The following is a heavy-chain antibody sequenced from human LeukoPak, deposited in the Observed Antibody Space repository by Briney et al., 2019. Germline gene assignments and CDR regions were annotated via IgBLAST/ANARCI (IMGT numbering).Heavy chain of an antibody. CDR2: INHSGST. CDR3: AXGGVPYGDYYWFDP. J-gene: IGHJ5*02. D-gene: IGHD4-17*01. CDR1: GGSFSGYY. Sequence: PSETLSLTCAVYGGSFSGYYWSWIRQPPGKGLEWIGEINHSGSTNYNPSLKSRVTISVDTSKNQFSLKLSSVTAADTAVYYCAXGGVPYGDYYWFDPWGQGTLVTVSS. V-gene: IGHV4-34*01.